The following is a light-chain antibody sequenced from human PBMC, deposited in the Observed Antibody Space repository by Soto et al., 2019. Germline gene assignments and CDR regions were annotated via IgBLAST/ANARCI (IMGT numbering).Light chain of an antibody. CDR3: SSYTSSSPLWV. Sequence: QSALTQPASVSGSPGQSITISCTGTSSDVGGYNYVSWYQQHPGKAPKLMIYDVSNRPSGVSNRFSGSKSGNTASLTISGLQPEDEADYYCSSYTSSSPLWVFGTGTKLPVL. CDR1: SSDVGGYNY. V-gene: IGLV2-14*01. J-gene: IGLJ1*01. CDR2: DVS.